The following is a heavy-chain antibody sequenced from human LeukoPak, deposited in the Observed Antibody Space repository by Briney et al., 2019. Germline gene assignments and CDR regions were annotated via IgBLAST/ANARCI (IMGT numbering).Heavy chain of an antibody. CDR2: IRYDGSNK. CDR3: AKESGITMVRGVITF. D-gene: IGHD3-10*01. Sequence: PGGSLRLSCAASGFTFSSYGMHWVRQAPGEGLEWVALIRYDGSNKYYADSVKGRFTISRDNSKNTLYLQTNSLRAEDTAVYYCAKESGITMVRGVITFWGQGTLVTVSS. CDR1: GFTFSSYG. V-gene: IGHV3-30*02. J-gene: IGHJ4*02.